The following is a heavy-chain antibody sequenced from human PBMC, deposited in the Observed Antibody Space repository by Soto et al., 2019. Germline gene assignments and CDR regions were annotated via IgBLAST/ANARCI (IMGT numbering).Heavy chain of an antibody. V-gene: IGHV5-51*01. J-gene: IGHJ3*02. CDR2: IYPGDSDT. CDR3: ARRNCSSTSCSRDAFDI. D-gene: IGHD2-2*01. Sequence: GESLKISCKGSGYSFTSYWIGWVRQMPGKGLEWMGIIYPGDSDTRYSPSFQGQVTISADKSISTVYLQWSSLKASDTAMYYCARRNCSSTSCSRDAFDIWGQGTMVTVSS. CDR1: GYSFTSYW.